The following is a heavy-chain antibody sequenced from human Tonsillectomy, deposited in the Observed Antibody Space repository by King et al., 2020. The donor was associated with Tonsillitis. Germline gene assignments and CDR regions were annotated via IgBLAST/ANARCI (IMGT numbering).Heavy chain of an antibody. CDR1: GFTFNNAW. CDR2: IKRKTDGGAT. CDR3: TTDPGGFGVVTRHDF. Sequence: DVQLVESGGGLVKPGGSLRLSCAASGFTFNNAWMSWVRQAPGKGLEWVGRIKRKTDGGATDYAAPVKGRFTISKDDSKNTLYLQMNSLKTEDSAVYYCTTDPGGFGVVTRHDFWGQGTLVTVSS. J-gene: IGHJ4*02. D-gene: IGHD3-3*01. V-gene: IGHV3-15*01.